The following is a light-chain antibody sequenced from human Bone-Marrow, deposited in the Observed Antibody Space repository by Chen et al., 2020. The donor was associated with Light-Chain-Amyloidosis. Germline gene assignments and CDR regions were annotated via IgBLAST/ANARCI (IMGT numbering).Light chain of an antibody. CDR1: QSVGFK. Sequence: EVVMTQSPATLSGSPGERATLSCRASQSVGFKLAWYQQKPGQAPRLLIFGISTRETGIPDRFSGSGSGTEFTLTVTSLQSEDFAVYYCHQYNDWPLGGTFGQGTKVDIK. CDR2: GIS. J-gene: IGKJ1*01. CDR3: HQYNDWPLGGT. V-gene: IGKV3-15*01.